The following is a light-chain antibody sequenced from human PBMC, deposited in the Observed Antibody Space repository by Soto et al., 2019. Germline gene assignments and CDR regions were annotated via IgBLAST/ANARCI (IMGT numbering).Light chain of an antibody. CDR3: QQRSHWPPISA. CDR1: QSVTSY. Sequence: EIVLTQSPATLSLSPGERATLSCRASQSVTSYFAWYQHKPGQAPRLLIYDTSNRAIGIPARFSGGGSGTDFTLTITSLEPEDSAVYYCQQRSHWPPISAFGGGTKVEIK. J-gene: IGKJ4*01. CDR2: DTS. V-gene: IGKV3-11*01.